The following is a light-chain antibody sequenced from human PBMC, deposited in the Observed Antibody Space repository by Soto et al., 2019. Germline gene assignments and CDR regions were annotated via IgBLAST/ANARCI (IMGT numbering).Light chain of an antibody. Sequence: QAVVTQEPSLSVSPGGTVTLTCGLSSGTVSTSNYPSWYQQTPGQPPRTLIYGTNTRSSGVPNRFSGSILGNKAALTITGAQADDESDYYCVLFVGSGIWVFGGGTQLTVL. CDR2: GTN. V-gene: IGLV8-61*01. J-gene: IGLJ3*02. CDR3: VLFVGSGIWV. CDR1: SGTVSTSNY.